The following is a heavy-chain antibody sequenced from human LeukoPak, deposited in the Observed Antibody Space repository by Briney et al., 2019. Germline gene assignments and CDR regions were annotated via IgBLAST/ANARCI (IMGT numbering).Heavy chain of an antibody. V-gene: IGHV6-1*01. D-gene: IGHD6-6*01. CDR2: TYYRSQFYY. CDR1: GDSVSSNSAA. Sequence: SQTLSLTCVISGDSVSSNSAAWSWIRQSPSRGLEWLGRTYYRSQFYYDYAVSVKSRITIDPDTSKNQFSLQLNSVTPEDTAVYYCARGVTNRGAARLFTFDPWGQGTLVTVSS. J-gene: IGHJ5*02. CDR3: ARGVTNRGAARLFTFDP.